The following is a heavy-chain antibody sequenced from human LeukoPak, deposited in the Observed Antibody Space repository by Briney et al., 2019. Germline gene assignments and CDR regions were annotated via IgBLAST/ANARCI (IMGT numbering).Heavy chain of an antibody. CDR1: GYTFTGYY. CDR3: ARVDPLLTPSRYFDL. J-gene: IGHJ2*01. CDR2: INPNSGGT. D-gene: IGHD4-23*01. V-gene: IGHV1-2*02. Sequence: ASVKVSCKASGYTFTGYYMHWVRQAPGQGLERMGWINPNSGGTNYAQKFQGRVTMTRDTSISTAYMELSRLRSDDTAVYYCARVDPLLTPSRYFDLWGRGTLVTVSS.